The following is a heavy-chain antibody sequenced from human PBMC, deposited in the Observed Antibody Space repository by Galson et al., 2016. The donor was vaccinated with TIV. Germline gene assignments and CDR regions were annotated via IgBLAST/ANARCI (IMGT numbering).Heavy chain of an antibody. D-gene: IGHD3-22*01. J-gene: IGHJ3*01. V-gene: IGHV3-30*18. Sequence: SLRLSCAASGFYFSAYGMHWVRQAPGKGLEWVAVISYDGRETQYADSVKGRSTVSRDNSKNTLYLDMNSLRPEDTAVYYCAKSLHDSCGPNDAWGQGTMVTVSS. CDR2: ISYDGRET. CDR3: AKSLHDSCGPNDA. CDR1: GFYFSAYG.